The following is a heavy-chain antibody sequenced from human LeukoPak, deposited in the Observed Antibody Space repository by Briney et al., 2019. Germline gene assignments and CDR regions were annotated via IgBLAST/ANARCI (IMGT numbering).Heavy chain of an antibody. CDR1: DYSISSGYY. J-gene: IGHJ4*02. Sequence: SETLSLTCTVSDYSISSGYYWGWIRQPPGKGLEWIGSIYHSGSTYYNPSLKNRVTISVDTSKDQFSLKLSSVTAADTAVYYCAREEGGSYNWGQGTLVTVSS. CDR2: IYHSGST. V-gene: IGHV4-38-2*02. CDR3: AREEGGSYN. D-gene: IGHD1-26*01.